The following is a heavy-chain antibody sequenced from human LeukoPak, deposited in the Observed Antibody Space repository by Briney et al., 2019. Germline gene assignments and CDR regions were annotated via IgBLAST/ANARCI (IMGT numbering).Heavy chain of an antibody. D-gene: IGHD3-10*01. CDR2: IYYSGST. CDR3: ARARGITMVRPDPWFDP. V-gene: IGHV4-59*01. CDR1: GGSISSYY. J-gene: IGHJ5*02. Sequence: SETLSLTCTVSGGSISSYYWSWIRQPPGKGLEWIGYIYYSGSTNYNPSLKSRVTISVDTSKNQFSLKLSSVTAADTAVYYCARARGITMVRPDPWFDPWGQGTLVTVSS.